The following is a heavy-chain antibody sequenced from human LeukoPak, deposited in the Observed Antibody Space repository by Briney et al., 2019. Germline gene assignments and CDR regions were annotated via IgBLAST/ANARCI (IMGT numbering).Heavy chain of an antibody. D-gene: IGHD3-3*01. CDR2: MNPNSGNT. Sequence: ASVKVSCKASGGTFSSYAISWVRQAPGQGLEWMGWMNPNSGNTGYAQKFQGRVTMTRNTSISTAYMELSSLRSEDTAVYYCARMKKILYFWSGYYPYYGMDVWGQGTTVTVSS. CDR3: ARMKKILYFWSGYYPYYGMDV. CDR1: GGTFSSYA. J-gene: IGHJ6*02. V-gene: IGHV1-8*02.